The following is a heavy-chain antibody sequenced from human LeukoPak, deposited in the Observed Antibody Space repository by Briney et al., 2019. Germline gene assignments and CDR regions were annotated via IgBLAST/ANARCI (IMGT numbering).Heavy chain of an antibody. CDR1: GGSISSYY. J-gene: IGHJ4*02. V-gene: IGHV4-59*01. D-gene: IGHD5-18*01. Sequence: SETLSLTCTVSGGSISSYYWSWIRQPPGKGLEWIGEIYHSGSTNYNPSLKSRVIISIDTSKNQFSLRLSSLTAADTAVYYCARENDRYGRIDYWGQGTQVTVSS. CDR3: ARENDRYGRIDY. CDR2: IYHSGST.